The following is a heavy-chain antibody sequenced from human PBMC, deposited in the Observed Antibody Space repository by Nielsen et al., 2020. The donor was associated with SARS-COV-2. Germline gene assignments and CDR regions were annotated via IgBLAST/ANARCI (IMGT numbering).Heavy chain of an antibody. CDR3: AKNIMGSGFDY. Sequence: GESLKISCAASGFTFSSYAMSWVRQAPGKGLEWVSAISGSGGSTYYADSVKGRFTISRDNSKNTLYLQMNSLRAEDTAVYYCAKNIMGSGFDYWGQGTLVTVSS. V-gene: IGHV3-23*01. CDR1: GFTFSSYA. CDR2: ISGSGGST. D-gene: IGHD6-19*01. J-gene: IGHJ4*02.